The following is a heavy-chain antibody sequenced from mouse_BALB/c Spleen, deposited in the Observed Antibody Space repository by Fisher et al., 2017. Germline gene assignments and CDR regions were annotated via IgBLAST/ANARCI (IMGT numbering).Heavy chain of an antibody. Sequence: RFTISRDNAKNNLYLQMSSLKSEDTAMYYCARDQDGYYGDWYFDVWGAGTTVTVSS. D-gene: IGHD2-3*01. CDR3: ARDQDGYYGDWYFDV. V-gene: IGHV5-4*02. J-gene: IGHJ1*01.